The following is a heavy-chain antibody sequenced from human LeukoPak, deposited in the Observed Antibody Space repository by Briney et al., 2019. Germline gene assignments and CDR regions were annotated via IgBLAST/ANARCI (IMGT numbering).Heavy chain of an antibody. J-gene: IGHJ4*02. D-gene: IGHD4-17*01. Sequence: SGTLSLTCSVSGYSISSGYYWGWVRQAPGKGLEWIGSIDRSGSTNYNPSLQSRVTILLDTSKNQFSLKLSSVSAADTAVYYCARVVNHGYSDYWGQGTLVTVSS. CDR2: IDRSGST. V-gene: IGHV4-38-2*02. CDR1: GYSISSGYY. CDR3: ARVVNHGYSDY.